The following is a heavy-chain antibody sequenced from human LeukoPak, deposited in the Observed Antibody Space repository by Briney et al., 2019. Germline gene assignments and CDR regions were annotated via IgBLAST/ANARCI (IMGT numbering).Heavy chain of an antibody. Sequence: SVKVSCKASGGTFSSYTISWVRQAPGQGLEWMGGIIPIFGTANYAQKFQGRVTITADESTSTAYMELSSLRSEDTAVYYCARDQIGYYDNWFDPWGQGTLVTVSS. CDR2: IIPIFGTA. CDR1: GGTFSSYT. CDR3: ARDQIGYYDNWFDP. D-gene: IGHD1-26*01. V-gene: IGHV1-69*01. J-gene: IGHJ5*02.